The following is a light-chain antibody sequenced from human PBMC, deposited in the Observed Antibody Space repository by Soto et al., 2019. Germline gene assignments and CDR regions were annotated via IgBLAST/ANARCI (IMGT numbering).Light chain of an antibody. CDR2: GNN. V-gene: IGLV1-44*01. CDR1: RSNVERNT. Sequence: QSVLTQPPSASGTPGQRVTISCSGGRSNVERNTVNWYQQLPGTAPKLLIFGNNQRPSGVPDRFSGSRSGTSASLVISGLQSEDEADYYCAAWDDSLNGLVFGTGTKVTVL. CDR3: AAWDDSLNGLV. J-gene: IGLJ1*01.